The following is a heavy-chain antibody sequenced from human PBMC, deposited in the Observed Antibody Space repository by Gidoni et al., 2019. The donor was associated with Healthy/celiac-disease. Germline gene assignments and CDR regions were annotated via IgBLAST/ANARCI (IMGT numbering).Heavy chain of an antibody. CDR2: ISDDGSNK. CDR3: AREAVVVVVAALDR. Sequence: QVQSVESGGGVVQLGRSLRLYCAASGFTFSSYAMHWVRQAPGKGLEWVAVISDDGSNKYYADSVKGRFTISRDNSKNTLYLQMNSLRAEDTAVYYCAREAVVVVVAALDRWGQGTLVTVSS. J-gene: IGHJ4*02. V-gene: IGHV3-30-3*01. D-gene: IGHD2-15*01. CDR1: GFTFSSYA.